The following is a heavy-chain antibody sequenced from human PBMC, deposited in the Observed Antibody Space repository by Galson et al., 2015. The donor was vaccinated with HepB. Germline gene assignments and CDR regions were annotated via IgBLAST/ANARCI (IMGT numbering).Heavy chain of an antibody. V-gene: IGHV4-59*12. Sequence: SETLSLTCTVSGYYITSYYWSWIRQPPGKGLEFIGNIYYTGSTDYNPSFNRRVTISLDTSKSQFSLKLTSVTAADTAVYYCARGGSRGGDGYNTFDYWGQGALVTVSS. CDR3: ARGGSRGGDGYNTFDY. CDR2: IYYTGST. D-gene: IGHD5-24*01. J-gene: IGHJ4*02. CDR1: GYYITSYY.